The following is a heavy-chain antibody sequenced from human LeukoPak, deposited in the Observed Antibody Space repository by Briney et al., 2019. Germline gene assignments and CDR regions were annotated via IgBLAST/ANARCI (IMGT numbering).Heavy chain of an antibody. J-gene: IGHJ4*02. CDR1: GGSISSYY. CDR3: ASSSGGSSKYGY. D-gene: IGHD2-15*01. V-gene: IGHV4-59*01. Sequence: SETLSLTCTVSGGSISSYYWSWIRQPPGKGLEWIGYIYYSGSTNYNPSLKSRVTISVDTSKNQFSLKLSSVTAADTAVYYCASSSGGSSKYGYWGQGTLVTVSP. CDR2: IYYSGST.